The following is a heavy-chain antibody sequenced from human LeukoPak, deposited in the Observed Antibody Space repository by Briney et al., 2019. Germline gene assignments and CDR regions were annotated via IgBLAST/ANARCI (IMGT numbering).Heavy chain of an antibody. Sequence: PGGSLRLSCAASGFTFSSYSMTWVRQAPGKGLEWVSSISSSSSYIYYADSVKGRFTISRDNAKNSLYLQMNSLRAEDTAVYYCARPSSSWYYFDYWGQGTLVTVSS. CDR2: ISSSSSYI. D-gene: IGHD6-13*01. CDR3: ARPSSSWYYFDY. CDR1: GFTFSSYS. J-gene: IGHJ4*02. V-gene: IGHV3-21*01.